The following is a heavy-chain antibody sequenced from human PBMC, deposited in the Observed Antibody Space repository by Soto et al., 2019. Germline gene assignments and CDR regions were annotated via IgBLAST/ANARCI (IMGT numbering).Heavy chain of an antibody. V-gene: IGHV3-23*01. CDR1: GFTFSSYA. Sequence: PGGSLRLSCAASGFTFSSYAMSWVRQAPGKGLEWVSAISGSGGSTYYADSVKGRFTISRDNSKNTLYLQMNSLRAEDTAVYYCAKEGHIVVVIAIRKYFQHWGQGTLVTVSS. D-gene: IGHD2-21*01. CDR2: ISGSGGST. CDR3: AKEGHIVVVIAIRKYFQH. J-gene: IGHJ1*01.